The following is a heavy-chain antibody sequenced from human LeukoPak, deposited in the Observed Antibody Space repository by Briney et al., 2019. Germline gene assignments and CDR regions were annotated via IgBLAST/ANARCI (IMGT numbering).Heavy chain of an antibody. V-gene: IGHV4-31*03. CDR3: ARAVSFGSCYSCFDF. CDR2: ISYSGST. Sequence: PSQTLSLTCTFSGGSLSSGGYYWSWIRQHPGKGLEWIGYISYSGSTYYNPSLKSRVTISVDTSKSQFSLKLSSVTAADMAVYYCARAVSFGSCYSCFDFWGQGTLVTVSS. CDR1: GGSLSSGGYY. D-gene: IGHD2-15*01. J-gene: IGHJ4*02.